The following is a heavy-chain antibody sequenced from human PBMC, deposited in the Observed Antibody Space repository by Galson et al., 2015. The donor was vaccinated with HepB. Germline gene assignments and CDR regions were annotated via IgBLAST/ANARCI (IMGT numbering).Heavy chain of an antibody. CDR2: IYYSGST. CDR1: GGSISSSSYY. V-gene: IGHV4-39*07. D-gene: IGHD3-3*01. CDR3: ARDSQSPDDFWSGYPNGWAFDI. Sequence: ETLSLTCTVSGGSISSSSYYWGWIRQPPGKGLEWIGSIYYSGSTYYNPSLKSRVTISVDTSKNQFSLKLSSVTAADTAVYYCARDSQSPDDFWSGYPNGWAFDIWGQGTMVTVSS. J-gene: IGHJ3*02.